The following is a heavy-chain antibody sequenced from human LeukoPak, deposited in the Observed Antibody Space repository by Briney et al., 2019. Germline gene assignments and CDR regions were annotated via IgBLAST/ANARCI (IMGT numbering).Heavy chain of an antibody. CDR1: GYSFTSYW. CDR3: ARLPGGSFSPKSDAFDI. D-gene: IGHD3-16*01. V-gene: IGHV5-51*01. Sequence: GESLKISCKGSGYSFTSYWIGWVRPMPGKGLEWMGIIYPGDSDTRYSPSFQGQVTISADKSISTAYLQWSSLKASDTAMYYCARLPGGSFSPKSDAFDIWGQGTMVTVSS. CDR2: IYPGDSDT. J-gene: IGHJ3*02.